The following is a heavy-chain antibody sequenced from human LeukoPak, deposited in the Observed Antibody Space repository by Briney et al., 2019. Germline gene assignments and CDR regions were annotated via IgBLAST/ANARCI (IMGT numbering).Heavy chain of an antibody. V-gene: IGHV4-59*08. Sequence: KPSETLSLTCTVSGGSISSYYWSWIRQPPGKGLEWIGYIYYSGSTNYNPSLKSRVTISVDTSKNQFSLKLTSVTAADTAVYYCAGHSARDGYNYLTYFDYWGQGTLVTVSS. D-gene: IGHD5-24*01. CDR3: AGHSARDGYNYLTYFDY. CDR2: IYYSGST. CDR1: GGSISSYY. J-gene: IGHJ4*02.